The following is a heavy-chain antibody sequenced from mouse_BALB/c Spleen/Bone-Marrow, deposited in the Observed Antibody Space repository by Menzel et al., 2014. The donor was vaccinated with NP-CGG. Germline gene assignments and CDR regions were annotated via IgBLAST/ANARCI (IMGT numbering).Heavy chain of an antibody. CDR1: GYTFTSYY. Sequence: VQLQQSGAELAKPGASVKLSCKASGYTFTSYYMYWVKQRPGQGLEWIGEINPSNGGTNFNEKFKSKATLTVDKSSSTAYMQLSSLTSEDSAVYYCTRDGDSPFAYWGQGTLVTVSA. D-gene: IGHD2-13*01. J-gene: IGHJ3*01. V-gene: IGHV1S81*02. CDR3: TRDGDSPFAY. CDR2: INPSNGGT.